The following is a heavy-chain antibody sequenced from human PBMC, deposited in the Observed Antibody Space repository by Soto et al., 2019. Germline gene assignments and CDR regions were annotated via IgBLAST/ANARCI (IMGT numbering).Heavy chain of an antibody. V-gene: IGHV3-33*01. Sequence: GGSLRLSCAASGFTFSSYGMHWVRQAPGKGLEWVAVIWYDGSDKYYADSVKGRFTISRDNSKNTLYLQMNSLRAEDTAVYYCARDLGLELLKYYYYGMDVWGQGTTVTVSS. J-gene: IGHJ6*02. CDR2: IWYDGSDK. CDR3: ARDLGLELLKYYYYGMDV. D-gene: IGHD1-7*01. CDR1: GFTFSSYG.